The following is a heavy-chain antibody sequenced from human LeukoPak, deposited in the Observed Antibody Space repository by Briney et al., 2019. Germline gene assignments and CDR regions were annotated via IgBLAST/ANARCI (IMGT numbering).Heavy chain of an antibody. CDR1: GFPFSSYS. CDR3: ASSGGGPSGSFYYFDY. V-gene: IGHV3-21*01. D-gene: IGHD1-26*01. CDR2: INSSSSYV. J-gene: IGHJ4*02. Sequence: GGSLRLSFAASGFPFSSYSMNWVRPAPGKGLEWVSSINSSSSYVYYADSVKGRFTISRDNAKNSLYLHMNSLRAEDTAVYYCASSGGGPSGSFYYFDYWGQGTLVTVSS.